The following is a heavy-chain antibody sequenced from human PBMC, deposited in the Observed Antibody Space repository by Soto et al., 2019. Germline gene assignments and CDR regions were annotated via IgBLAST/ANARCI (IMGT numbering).Heavy chain of an antibody. J-gene: IGHJ4*02. CDR1: GFTCSSYS. V-gene: IGHV3-23*01. D-gene: IGHD6-19*01. CDR3: AKDPQGIAVAGFGGD. CDR2: ISVSGGST. Sequence: PXGSLRLSCAASGFTCSSYSMSWVRQAPGKGLEWVSAISVSGGSTYYADSVKGRFTISRDNSKSTLYLQMNSLRAEDTAVYYCAKDPQGIAVAGFGGDWGQGTLVTVSS.